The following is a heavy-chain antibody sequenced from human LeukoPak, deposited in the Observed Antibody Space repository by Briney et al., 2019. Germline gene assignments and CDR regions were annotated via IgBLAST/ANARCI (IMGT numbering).Heavy chain of an antibody. V-gene: IGHV1-69*04. CDR1: GGTFSSYT. Sequence: SSVKVSCKASGGTFSSYTISWVRQAPGQGLEWMGRIIPILGIANYAQKFQGRVTITADKSTSTAYMELSSLRSEDTAVYYCARDDRYYYESSGYYFGWGQGTLVTVSS. CDR3: ARDDRYYYESSGYYFG. CDR2: IIPILGIA. D-gene: IGHD3-22*01. J-gene: IGHJ4*02.